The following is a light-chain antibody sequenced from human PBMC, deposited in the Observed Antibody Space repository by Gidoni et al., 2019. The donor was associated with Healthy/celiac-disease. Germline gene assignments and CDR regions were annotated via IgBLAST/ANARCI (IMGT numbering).Light chain of an antibody. J-gene: IGKJ3*01. Sequence: EIVLTQSPATLSLSPGERATLSCRASQSVSSYLAWYQQKHGPAPRLLLDDASNRATGIPARFSGSGSGTDFTLTISSLEPEDFAVYYCQQRSNWPLTFGPGTKVDIK. CDR2: DAS. V-gene: IGKV3-11*01. CDR1: QSVSSY. CDR3: QQRSNWPLT.